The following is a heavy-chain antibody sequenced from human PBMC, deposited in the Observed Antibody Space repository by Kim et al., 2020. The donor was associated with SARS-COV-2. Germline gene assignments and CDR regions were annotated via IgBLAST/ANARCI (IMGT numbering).Heavy chain of an antibody. J-gene: IGHJ4*02. CDR2: GTT. D-gene: IGHD1-1*01. Sequence: GTTPYTPSLNSRVTISVDPSKNQFSLKLSSVTAADTAVYYCARDHDGRFDYWGQGTLVTVSS. V-gene: IGHV4-30-2*05. CDR3: ARDHDGRFDY.